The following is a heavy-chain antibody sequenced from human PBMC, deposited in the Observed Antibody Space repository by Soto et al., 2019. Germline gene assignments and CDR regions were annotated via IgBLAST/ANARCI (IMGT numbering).Heavy chain of an antibody. CDR3: ARETDGMDV. CDR2: ILYDGSNT. Sequence: QVQLVESGGGVVQPGRSLRLSCAASGFTFSSYAMHWVRQAPGKGLEWVAVILYDGSNTYYADSVKGRFTVSRDNSKNTLYLQMNSLRAEDTAVYYCARETDGMDVWGQGTTVTVSS. V-gene: IGHV3-30*04. CDR1: GFTFSSYA. J-gene: IGHJ6*02.